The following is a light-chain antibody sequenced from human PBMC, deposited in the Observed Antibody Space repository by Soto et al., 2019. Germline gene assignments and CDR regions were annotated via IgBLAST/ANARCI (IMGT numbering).Light chain of an antibody. CDR3: LLYYGGGVV. J-gene: IGLJ2*01. CDR2: STT. CDR1: TGAVTSGYY. Sequence: QTVVTQAPSLTVSPGGTVTLTCGSSTGAVTSGYYPNWFQQKPGQPPRALIYSTTYKHSWTPARFSGSLLGGKAALTLSGVQPEDEADYYCLLYYGGGVVFGGGTKLTVL. V-gene: IGLV7-43*01.